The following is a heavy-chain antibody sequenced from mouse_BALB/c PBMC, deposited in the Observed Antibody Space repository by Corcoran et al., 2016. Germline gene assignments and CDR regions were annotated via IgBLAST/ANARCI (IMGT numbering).Heavy chain of an antibody. J-gene: IGHJ2*01. CDR3: ARWGNYYFDY. D-gene: IGHD2-1*01. CDR2: IYPGSGNT. Sequence: QIQLQQSGPELVKPGASVKISCKASGYTFTDYYINWVKQKPGQGLEWIGRIYPGSGNTKYNEKFKGKATLTVDTSSSTAYMQLSSLTSEDTAVYFCARWGNYYFDYWGQGTTLTVSS. CDR1: GYTFTDYY. V-gene: IGHV1-84*02.